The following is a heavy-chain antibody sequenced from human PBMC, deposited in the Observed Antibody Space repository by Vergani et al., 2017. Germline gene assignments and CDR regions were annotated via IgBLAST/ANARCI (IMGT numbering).Heavy chain of an antibody. CDR1: GYTFTYRY. CDR3: AITMVRGVGSYYYYYGMDV. Sequence: QMQLVQSGAEVKKTGSSVKVSCKASGYTFTYRYLHWVRQAPGQALEWMGWITPFNGNTNYAQKFQGRVTITADESTSTAYMELSSLRSEDTAVYYCAITMVRGVGSYYYYYGMDVWGQGP. V-gene: IGHV1-45*02. J-gene: IGHJ6*02. CDR2: ITPFNGNT. D-gene: IGHD3-10*01.